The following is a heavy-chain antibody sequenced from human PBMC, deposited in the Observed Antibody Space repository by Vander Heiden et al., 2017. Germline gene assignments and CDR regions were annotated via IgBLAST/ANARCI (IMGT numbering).Heavy chain of an antibody. CDR2: ISGTGSII. J-gene: IGHJ5*01. CDR1: GFTFSSHS. Sequence: EVRLVESGGGLVPPGGSRRLSCAASGFTFSSHSMDWVRQAPGKGLEWVAYISGTGSIIHYADSVKGRFTISRDNAKNSLYLQMNSLRDEDTAVYYCARALDSWGQGTLVTVSS. CDR3: ARALDS. V-gene: IGHV3-48*02.